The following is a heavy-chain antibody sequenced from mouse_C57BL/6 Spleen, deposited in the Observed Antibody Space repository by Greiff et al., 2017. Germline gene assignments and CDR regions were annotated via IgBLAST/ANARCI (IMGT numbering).Heavy chain of an antibody. V-gene: IGHV1-26*01. CDR3: ARFRGTGTAWFAY. J-gene: IGHJ3*01. Sequence: VQLQQSGPELVKPGASVKISCKASGYTFTDYYMNWVKQSHGKSLEWIGDINPNNGGTSYNQKFKGKATLTVDKSSSTAYMELRSLTSEDSAVYYCARFRGTGTAWFAYWGQGTLVTVSA. D-gene: IGHD4-1*01. CDR1: GYTFTDYY. CDR2: INPNNGGT.